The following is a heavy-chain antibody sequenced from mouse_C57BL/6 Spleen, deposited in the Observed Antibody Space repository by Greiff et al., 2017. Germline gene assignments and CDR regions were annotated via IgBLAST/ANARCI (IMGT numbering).Heavy chain of an antibody. CDR3: AREGTY. J-gene: IGHJ2*01. D-gene: IGHD3-3*01. CDR2: ISYDGSN. Sequence: VQLKESGPGLVKPSQSLSLTCSVTGYSITSGYYWNWIRQFPGNKLEWMGYISYDGSNNSNPSLKNRISITRDTSKNQFFLKLNSVTTEDTATYYCAREGTYWGQGTTLTVSS. V-gene: IGHV3-6*01. CDR1: GYSITSGYY.